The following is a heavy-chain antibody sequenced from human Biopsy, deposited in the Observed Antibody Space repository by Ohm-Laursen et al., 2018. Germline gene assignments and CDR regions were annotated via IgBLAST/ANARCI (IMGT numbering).Heavy chain of an antibody. CDR2: VYYTGST. CDR3: ARDRGYYSDRTVPGYFDL. Sequence: SETLSLTCAVSDGSISGYYWSWTRQPPGKGPQWIGYVYYTGSTDYNPSLQSRVTISVDTSKNHFSLRLRSVTPADTAIYYCARDRGYYSDRTVPGYFDLWGRGTLVTVSS. D-gene: IGHD3-22*01. J-gene: IGHJ2*01. V-gene: IGHV4-59*01. CDR1: DGSISGYY.